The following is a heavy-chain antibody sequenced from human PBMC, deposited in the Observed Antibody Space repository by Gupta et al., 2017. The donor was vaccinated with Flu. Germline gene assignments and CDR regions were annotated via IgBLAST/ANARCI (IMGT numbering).Heavy chain of an antibody. CDR1: GLTLDDNG. Sequence: AAFGLTLDDNGMHWVRQPPDRGLEWVAVMSYDGRNRDCADSVRGRFTISRDTASNTLYLDMNSLTTEDTAVYYCAKASGLNHHYHHDLNVW. J-gene: IGHJ6*01. D-gene: IGHD1-26*01. CDR2: MSYDGRNR. CDR3: AKASGLNHHYHHDLNV. V-gene: IGHV3-30*18.